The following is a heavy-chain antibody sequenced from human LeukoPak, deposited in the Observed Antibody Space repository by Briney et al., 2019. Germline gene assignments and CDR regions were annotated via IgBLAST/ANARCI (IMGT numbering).Heavy chain of an antibody. D-gene: IGHD2-8*01. J-gene: IGHJ3*02. CDR2: IYHSGST. Sequence: SETLSLTCAVSGGSISSSNWWSWVGQPPEKGLEWIGEIYHSGSTNYNPSLKSRVTISVDKSKNQFSLKLSSVTAADTAVYYCARGGTKTRIVLMVYAMFRAFDIWGQGTMVTVSS. CDR3: ARGGTKTRIVLMVYAMFRAFDI. CDR1: GGSISSSNW. V-gene: IGHV4-4*02.